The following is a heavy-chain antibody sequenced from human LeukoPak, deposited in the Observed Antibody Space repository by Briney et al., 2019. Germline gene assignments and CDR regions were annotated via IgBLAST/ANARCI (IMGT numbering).Heavy chain of an antibody. Sequence: PGGSLRLSCAASGFTFSSYDMHWVRQATGKGLEWVSGIGTAGDIYYPGSVKGRFTISRENAKNSLYLQVNSLRAGDTAVYYCARAGCSSTWYSRYFDLWGRGTLVTVSS. J-gene: IGHJ2*01. D-gene: IGHD6-13*01. CDR3: ARAGCSSTWYSRYFDL. V-gene: IGHV3-13*01. CDR2: IGTAGDI. CDR1: GFTFSSYD.